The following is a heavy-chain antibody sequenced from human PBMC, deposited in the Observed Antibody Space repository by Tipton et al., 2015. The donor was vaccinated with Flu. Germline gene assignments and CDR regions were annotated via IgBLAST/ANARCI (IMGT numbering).Heavy chain of an antibody. D-gene: IGHD6-13*01. CDR3: PRGVAAAGTSYYFDY. CDR1: GGSISSGGYY. Sequence: TLSLTCTVSGGSISSGGYYWSWIRQHPGKGLEWIGYLYYSGSTYYNPSLKSLVTISVDTSKNQFSLKLSSVTAADTAVYYCPRGVAAAGTSYYFDYWGQGTLVTFSS. V-gene: IGHV4-31*01. CDR2: LYYSGST. J-gene: IGHJ4*02.